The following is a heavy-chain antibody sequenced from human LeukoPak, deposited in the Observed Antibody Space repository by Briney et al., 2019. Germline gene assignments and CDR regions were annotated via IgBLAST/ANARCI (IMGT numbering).Heavy chain of an antibody. J-gene: IGHJ4*02. CDR1: GFTFSRYW. CDR2: IKQDGSEK. V-gene: IGHV3-7*01. Sequence: SGGSLRLSCAASGFTFSRYWMSWVRQAPGKGLEWVANIKQDGSEKYYVDSVKGRFTISRDNAKNSLYLQMNSLRAEDTAVYYCAGTQGYCSSTSCLVWGQGTLVTVSS. CDR3: AGTQGYCSSTSCLV. D-gene: IGHD2-2*01.